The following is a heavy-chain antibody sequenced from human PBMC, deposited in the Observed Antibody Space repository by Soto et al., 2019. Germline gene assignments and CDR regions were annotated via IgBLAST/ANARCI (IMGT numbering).Heavy chain of an antibody. D-gene: IGHD3-22*01. V-gene: IGHV1-58*01. CDR3: AAKGGYYDSSGYYYEYFQH. J-gene: IGHJ1*01. CDR1: GFTFSSSA. CDR2: IVVGSGNT. Sequence: SVKVSCKTSGFTFSSSAVHWVRQARGQRLEWIGWIVVGSGNTNYAQKFQERVTITRDMSTSTAYMELSSLRSEDTAVYYCAAKGGYYDSSGYYYEYFQHWGQGTLVTVSS.